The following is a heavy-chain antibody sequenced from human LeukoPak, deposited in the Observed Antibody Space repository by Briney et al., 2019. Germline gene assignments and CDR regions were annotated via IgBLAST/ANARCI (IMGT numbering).Heavy chain of an antibody. CDR3: AKSGWNDFLTDY. CDR2: ISGSGGST. D-gene: IGHD1-1*01. CDR1: GFTFSSYA. Sequence: GGSLRLSCAASGFTFSSYAMSWVRQAPGKGLEWVSVISGSGGSTYYADSVKGRFTISRDNSKNTLYLKMNSLRAEDTSVYYCAKSGWNDFLTDYWVQGTLVTVSS. J-gene: IGHJ4*02. V-gene: IGHV3-23*01.